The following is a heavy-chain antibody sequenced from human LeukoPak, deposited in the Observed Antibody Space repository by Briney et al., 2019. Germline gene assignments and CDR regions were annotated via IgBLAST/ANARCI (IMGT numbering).Heavy chain of an antibody. D-gene: IGHD3-10*01. Sequence: ASVKVSCKASGYTFTSYGISWVRQAPGQGLEWMGWISAYNGNTNYAQKLQGRVTMTTDTSTSTAYMELRSLRSDDTAPYYCARAPYYYGSGSYFYYWGQGTLVTVSS. V-gene: IGHV1-18*01. CDR1: GYTFTSYG. CDR2: ISAYNGNT. CDR3: ARAPYYYGSGSYFYY. J-gene: IGHJ4*02.